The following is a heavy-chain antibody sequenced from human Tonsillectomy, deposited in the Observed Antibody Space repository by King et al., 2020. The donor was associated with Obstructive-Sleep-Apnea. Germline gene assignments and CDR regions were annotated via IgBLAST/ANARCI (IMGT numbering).Heavy chain of an antibody. D-gene: IGHD2-15*01. V-gene: IGHV5-51*01. CDR2: IYPGDSDT. CDR3: ARGRYCSGGSCYCFDY. Sequence: QLVQSGAEVKKPGESLKISCKGSGYSFTNYWIGWVRQMPGKGLEWMGIIYPGDSDTRYSPSFQGQVTISADRSISTAYVQWSSLKASDTAMYYCARGRYCSGGSCYCFDYWGQGTLVTVSS. J-gene: IGHJ4*02. CDR1: GYSFTNYW.